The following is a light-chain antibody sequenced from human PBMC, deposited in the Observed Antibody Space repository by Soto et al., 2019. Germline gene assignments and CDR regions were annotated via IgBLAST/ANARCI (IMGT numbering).Light chain of an antibody. J-gene: IGKJ4*01. Sequence: EIVLTQSPAPLSLSPGEGATLSCRASQSVSSYLGWYQQKPGQAPRLLIYDASNRATGIPARFSGSGSGTDFTLTISSLEPEDFAVYYCQQRSNWPLTFGGGTEVEIK. CDR3: QQRSNWPLT. V-gene: IGKV3-11*01. CDR2: DAS. CDR1: QSVSSY.